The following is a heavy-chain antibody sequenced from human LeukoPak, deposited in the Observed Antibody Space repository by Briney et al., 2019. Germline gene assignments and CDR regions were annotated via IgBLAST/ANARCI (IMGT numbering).Heavy chain of an antibody. CDR3: TRRGYYYDSSGYSYQNFDY. D-gene: IGHD3-22*01. J-gene: IGHJ4*02. Sequence: GGSLRLSCAASGFTFSNAWMSWVRQAPGKGLEWVGRIKSKTDGGTTDYAAPVKGRFTISRDDSKNTLYLQMNSLKTEDTAVYYCTRRGYYYDSSGYSYQNFDYWGQGTLVTVSS. CDR2: IKSKTDGGTT. CDR1: GFTFSNAW. V-gene: IGHV3-15*01.